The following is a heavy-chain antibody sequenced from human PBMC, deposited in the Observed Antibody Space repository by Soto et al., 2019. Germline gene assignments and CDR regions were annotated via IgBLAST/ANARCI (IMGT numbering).Heavy chain of an antibody. CDR2: ISSSSSTI. V-gene: IGHV3-48*04. D-gene: IGHD7-27*01. J-gene: IGHJ2*01. CDR1: GFTFSSYS. Sequence: GESLKISCAASGFTFSSYSMNWVRQAPGKGLEWVSYISSSSSTIYYADSVKGRFTISRDNAKNSLYLQMNSLRAEDTAVYYCARVPVGHITGDRRPYWYFDLWGRGTLVTVSS. CDR3: ARVPVGHITGDRRPYWYFDL.